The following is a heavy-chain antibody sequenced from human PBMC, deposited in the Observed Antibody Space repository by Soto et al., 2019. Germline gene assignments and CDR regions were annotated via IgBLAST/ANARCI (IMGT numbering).Heavy chain of an antibody. CDR2: INPSGGST. J-gene: IGHJ6*02. CDR1: VYTFTSYY. D-gene: IGHD2-15*01. Sequence: ASVKVSCTASVYTFTSYYMHWVRQAPGQGLEWMGIINPSGGSTSYAQKFQGRVTMTRDTSTSTVYMELSSLRSEDTAVYYCARVGGSTLDVWGQGTTVTVSS. V-gene: IGHV1-46*01. CDR3: ARVGGSTLDV.